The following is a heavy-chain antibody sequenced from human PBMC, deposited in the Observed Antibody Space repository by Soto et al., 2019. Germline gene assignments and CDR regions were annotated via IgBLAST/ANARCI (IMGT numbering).Heavy chain of an antibody. Sequence: ASVKVSCKASGYTFTSYAMHWVRQAPGQRLEWMGWINAGNGNTKQSQKFQGRVTITRNTSASTAYMELSSLRSEDTAVYYCASSNIVAAPYGMDVWGQWTTVTVSS. D-gene: IGHD6-13*01. J-gene: IGHJ6*02. V-gene: IGHV1-3*01. CDR3: ASSNIVAAPYGMDV. CDR1: GYTFTSYA. CDR2: INAGNGNT.